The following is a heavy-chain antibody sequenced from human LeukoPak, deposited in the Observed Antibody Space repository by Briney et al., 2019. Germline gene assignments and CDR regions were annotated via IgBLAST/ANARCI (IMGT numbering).Heavy chain of an antibody. CDR3: ATLRRVTATFDAFDI. D-gene: IGHD2-21*02. Sequence: GASVKVSCKASGYTFTSYYMHWVRQAPGQGLEWMGIINPSGGSTSYAQKFQGRVTMTRDTSTSTVYMELSSLRSEDTAVYYCATLRRVTATFDAFDIWGQGTMVIVSS. CDR2: INPSGGST. CDR1: GYTFTSYY. V-gene: IGHV1-46*01. J-gene: IGHJ3*02.